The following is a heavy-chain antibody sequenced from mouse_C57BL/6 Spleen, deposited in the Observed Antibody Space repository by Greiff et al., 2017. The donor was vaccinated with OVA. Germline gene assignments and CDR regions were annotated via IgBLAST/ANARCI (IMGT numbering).Heavy chain of an antibody. D-gene: IGHD2-3*01. CDR2: IDPETGGT. CDR1: GYTFTDYE. V-gene: IGHV1-15*01. CDR3: TSGGIYDGFPYYFDY. Sequence: VQLQQSGAELVRPGASVTLSCTASGYTFTDYEMHWVKQTPVHGLEWIGAIDPETGGTAYNQKFKGKAILTADKSSSTAYMELRSLTSEDSAVYYCTSGGIYDGFPYYFDYWGQGTTLTVSS. J-gene: IGHJ2*01.